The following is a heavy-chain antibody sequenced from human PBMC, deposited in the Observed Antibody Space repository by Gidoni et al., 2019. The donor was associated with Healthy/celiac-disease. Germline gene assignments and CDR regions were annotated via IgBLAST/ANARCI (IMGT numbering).Heavy chain of an antibody. V-gene: IGHV4-59*08. D-gene: IGHD3-3*01. CDR3: ARHATGYDFWSGYFSD. CDR1: GGSISSYY. Sequence: QVQLQESGPGLVKPAETLSLTCTVSGGSISSYYWSWIRQPPGKGLALIGYIYYSGSTNYNPSLKSRVTISVDTSKNQFSLKLSSVTAADTAVYYCARHATGYDFWSGYFSDWGQGTLVTVSS. CDR2: IYYSGST. J-gene: IGHJ4*02.